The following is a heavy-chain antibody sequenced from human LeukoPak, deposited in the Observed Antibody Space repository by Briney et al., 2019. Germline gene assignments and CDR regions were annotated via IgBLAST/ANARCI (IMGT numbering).Heavy chain of an antibody. V-gene: IGHV4-34*01. J-gene: IGHJ4*02. CDR1: GGSFSGYY. Sequence: SETLSLTCAVYGGSFSGYYWSWIRQPPGKGLEWIGEINHSGSTNYNPSLKSRVTISVDTSKNQFSLKLSSVTAADTAVYYCARGRDYDYVWGSYPVYYFDYWGRGTLVTVSS. CDR2: INHSGST. CDR3: ARGRDYDYVWGSYPVYYFDY. D-gene: IGHD3-16*02.